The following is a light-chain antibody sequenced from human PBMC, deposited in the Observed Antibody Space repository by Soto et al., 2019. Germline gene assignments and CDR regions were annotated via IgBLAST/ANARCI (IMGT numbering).Light chain of an antibody. Sequence: QSVLTQPRSVSGSPGQSVTISSTGTSSDVGGYNYVSWYQQHPGKAPKLMIYDISKLPSGVPDRVAGSKSGNTASLTISGLQAEDEADYDCCSYAGSYRYVFGTGTKLTFL. CDR2: DIS. CDR1: SSDVGGYNY. J-gene: IGLJ1*01. CDR3: CSYAGSYRYV. V-gene: IGLV2-11*01.